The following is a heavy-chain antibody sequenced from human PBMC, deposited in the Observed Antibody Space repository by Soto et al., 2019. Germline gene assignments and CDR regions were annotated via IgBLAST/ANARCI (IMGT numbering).Heavy chain of an antibody. Sequence: SETLSLTCAVYGGSFNDYYWSWIRQPPGKGLEWIGEINHTGHTNYNPSLKSRVTISVDTSKNQFSLHLNSVTPEDTAVYYCARSWFGHQVHWFDSWGQGILVTVSS. J-gene: IGHJ5*01. CDR3: ARSWFGHQVHWFDS. CDR1: GGSFNDYY. V-gene: IGHV4-34*01. D-gene: IGHD3-16*01. CDR2: INHTGHT.